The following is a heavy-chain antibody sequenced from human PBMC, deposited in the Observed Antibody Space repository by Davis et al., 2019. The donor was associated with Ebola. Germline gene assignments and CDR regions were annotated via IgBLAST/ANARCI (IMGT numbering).Heavy chain of an antibody. J-gene: IGHJ3*01. CDR1: GFTFSSYA. CDR2: ISGSGGST. V-gene: IGHV3-23*01. D-gene: IGHD2/OR15-2a*01. Sequence: GESLKISCAASGFTFSSYAMSWVRQAPGKGLEWVSAISGSGGSTYYADSVKGRFNISRDNSKNTLHLQMNSLRVEDTAMYYCVKDTSNIWFDVWGQGTLVTVSA. CDR3: VKDTSNIWFDV.